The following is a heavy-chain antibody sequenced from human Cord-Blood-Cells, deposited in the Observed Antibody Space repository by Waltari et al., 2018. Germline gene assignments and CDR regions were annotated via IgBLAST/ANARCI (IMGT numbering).Heavy chain of an antibody. D-gene: IGHD6-13*01. CDR2: INHSGST. Sequence: QVQLQQWGAGLLKPSETLSLTCAAYGGSFSGSSWSWIRQPPGKGLEWIGEINHSGSTNYNPSLKSRVTISVDTSKNQFSLKLSSVTAADTAVYYCARGGLSSSWYFDYWGQGTLVTVSS. V-gene: IGHV4-34*01. CDR3: ARGGLSSSWYFDY. J-gene: IGHJ4*02. CDR1: GGSFSGSS.